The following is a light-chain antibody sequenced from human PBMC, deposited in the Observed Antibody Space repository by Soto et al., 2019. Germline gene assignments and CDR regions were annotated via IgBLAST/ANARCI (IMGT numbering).Light chain of an antibody. V-gene: IGLV2-14*03. Sequence: QSALTQPASVSGSPGQSITIYCTGTSSDVGGYNFVSWYQQHPGKAPKLMLYNVYDRPSGISHRFSGSRSGNTASLTISGLQAEDEAHYYCNSYTSSSTLVFGAGTKLTVL. CDR2: NVY. J-gene: IGLJ2*01. CDR1: SSDVGGYNF. CDR3: NSYTSSSTLV.